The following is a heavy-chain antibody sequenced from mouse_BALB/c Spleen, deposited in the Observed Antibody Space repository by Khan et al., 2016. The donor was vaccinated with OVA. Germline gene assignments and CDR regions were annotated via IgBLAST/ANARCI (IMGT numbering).Heavy chain of an antibody. J-gene: IGHJ3*01. CDR3: ASHDYDGIAY. V-gene: IGHV5-12*01. D-gene: IGHD2-4*01. CDR1: GFTFSDYY. CDR2: ISYGDGNI. Sequence: EVELVESGGGLVQPGGSLKLSCAASGFTFSDYYMYWVRQTPERRLEWVAYISYGDGNIYYLDTVKGRFTISRDNAKKNLYLHMSRLKSADTAMYCCASHDYDGIAYWGQGTLVTVSA.